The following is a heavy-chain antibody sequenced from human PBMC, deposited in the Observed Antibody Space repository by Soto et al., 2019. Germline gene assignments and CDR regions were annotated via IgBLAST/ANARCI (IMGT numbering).Heavy chain of an antibody. Sequence: GSLRLSCAASGFTFSNYAMHWVRQAPGKGLEWVAVISYDGSDKYNANSVKGRFTISRDNSKNTLYLQMNSLRAEDTAVYYCARDTGPNGYNYYYFGMDVWGQGTTVTVS. CDR2: ISYDGSDK. CDR3: ARDTGPNGYNYYYFGMDV. CDR1: GFTFSNYA. J-gene: IGHJ6*02. V-gene: IGHV3-30-3*01. D-gene: IGHD5-18*01.